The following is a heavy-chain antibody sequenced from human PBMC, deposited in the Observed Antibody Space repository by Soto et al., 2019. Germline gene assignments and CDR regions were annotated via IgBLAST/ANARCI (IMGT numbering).Heavy chain of an antibody. CDR1: GGSFSGYY. CDR3: ARTGMAPYYYGMDV. V-gene: IGHV4-34*01. Sequence: TLSLTCAVYGGSFSGYYWSWIRQPPGKGLEWIGEINHSGSTNYNPSLKSRVTISVDTSKNQFSLKLSSVTAADTAVYYCARTGMAPYYYGMDVWGQGTTVTVSS. J-gene: IGHJ6*02. D-gene: IGHD5-12*01. CDR2: INHSGST.